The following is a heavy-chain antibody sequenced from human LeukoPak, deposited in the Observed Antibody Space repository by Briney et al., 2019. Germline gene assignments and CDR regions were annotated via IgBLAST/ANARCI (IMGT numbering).Heavy chain of an antibody. J-gene: IGHJ6*02. CDR3: ARDTYYDFWSGYSPYYYYYGMDV. CDR2: IKQDGSEK. D-gene: IGHD3-3*01. V-gene: IGHV3-7*01. Sequence: GGSLRLSCAASGFTFSSYWMSWVRQAPGKGLEWVANIKQDGSEKYYVDSVKGRLTISRDNAKNSLYLQMNSLRAEDTAVYYCARDTYYDFWSGYSPYYYYYGMDVWGQGTTVTVSS. CDR1: GFTFSSYW.